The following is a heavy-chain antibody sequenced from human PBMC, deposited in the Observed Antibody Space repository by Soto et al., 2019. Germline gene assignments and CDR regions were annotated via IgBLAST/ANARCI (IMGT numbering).Heavy chain of an antibody. J-gene: IGHJ6*02. CDR1: GFTFSSYG. CDR2: ISYDGSNK. CDR3: AKDQGSLRVRGFFGGVCRGMDV. Sequence: QVQLVESGGGVVQPGRSLRLSCAASGFTFSSYGMHWVRQAPGKGLEWVAVISYDGSNKYYADSVKGRFTISRDNSKNTLYLQMNSLRAEDTAVYYCAKDQGSLRVRGFFGGVCRGMDVWGQGTTVTVSS. V-gene: IGHV3-30*18. D-gene: IGHD3-10*01.